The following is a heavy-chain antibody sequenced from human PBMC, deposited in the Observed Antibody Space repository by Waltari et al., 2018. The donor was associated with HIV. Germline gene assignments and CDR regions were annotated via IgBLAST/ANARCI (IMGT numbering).Heavy chain of an antibody. CDR3: TRRGDCSGSRCHVGGAFEV. CDR1: GGSIRSGGYF. V-gene: IGHV4-31*03. CDR2: IYYYTEKT. Sequence: QVQLQESGPGLVKPSETLALPCNVSGGSIRSGGYFWTWIRRRPGMGLEWIGYIYYYTEKTYYNSSLKSRPTISIDAAKNQFSLRLESVTAADTATYYCTRRGDCSGSRCHVGGAFEVWGRGTLVVVSS. D-gene: IGHD2-21*02. J-gene: IGHJ3*01.